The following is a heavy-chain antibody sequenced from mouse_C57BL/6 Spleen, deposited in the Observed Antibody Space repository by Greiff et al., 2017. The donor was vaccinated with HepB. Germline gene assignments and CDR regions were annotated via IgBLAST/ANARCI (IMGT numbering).Heavy chain of an antibody. CDR2: ISSGSSTI. CDR1: GFTFSDYG. V-gene: IGHV5-17*01. J-gene: IGHJ2*01. CDR3: ARAPDYYGSSYDY. D-gene: IGHD1-1*01. Sequence: VQLKESGGGLVKPGGSLKLSCAASGFTFSDYGMHWVRQAPEKGLEWVAYISSGSSTIYYADTVKGRFTISRDNAKNTLFLQMTSLRSEDTAMYYCARAPDYYGSSYDYWGQGTTLTVSS.